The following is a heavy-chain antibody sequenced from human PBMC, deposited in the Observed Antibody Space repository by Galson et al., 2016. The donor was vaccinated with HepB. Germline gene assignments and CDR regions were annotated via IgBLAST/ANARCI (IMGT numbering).Heavy chain of an antibody. CDR1: GFTFSSYT. V-gene: IGHV3-23*01. CDR3: AKDRSPTRVWWFDP. J-gene: IGHJ5*02. CDR2: ISGGYTGTT. Sequence: SLRLSCAASGFTFSSYTMSWVRQAPGKGLEWVSAISGGYTGTTYYADSVKGRFTISRDNSKNTLYLQLNSLRAEDTALYYCAKDRSPTRVWWFDPWGQGTLVTVSS. D-gene: IGHD5/OR15-5a*01.